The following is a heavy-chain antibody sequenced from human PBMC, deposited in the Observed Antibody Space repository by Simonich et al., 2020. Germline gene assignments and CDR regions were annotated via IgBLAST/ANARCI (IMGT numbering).Heavy chain of an antibody. V-gene: IGHV3-30*07. D-gene: IGHD2-21*02. Sequence: QVQLVESGGGVVQPGRSLRLSCAASGFTFSSYAMHWVRQAPGKGLGWVEVISYDRSNKYYADSVKGRFTISRDNSKNTLYLQMNSLRAEDTAVYYCARDGERYCGGDCYSYFDYWGQGTLVTVSS. CDR3: ARDGERYCGGDCYSYFDY. CDR1: GFTFSSYA. CDR2: ISYDRSNK. J-gene: IGHJ4*02.